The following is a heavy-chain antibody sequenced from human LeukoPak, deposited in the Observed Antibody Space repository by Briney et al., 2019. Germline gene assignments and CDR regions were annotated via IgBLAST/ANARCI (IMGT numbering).Heavy chain of an antibody. CDR2: IYYSGST. J-gene: IGHJ5*02. CDR1: GGSISSYY. D-gene: IGHD3-22*01. Sequence: SETLCLTCTVSGGSISSYYWSWIRQPPGKGLEWIGYIYYSGSTNYNPSLKSRVTISVDTSKNQFSLELSSVTAADTSVYYCARMGSGYLYNWFDPWGQGTLVTVSS. V-gene: IGHV4-59*01. CDR3: ARMGSGYLYNWFDP.